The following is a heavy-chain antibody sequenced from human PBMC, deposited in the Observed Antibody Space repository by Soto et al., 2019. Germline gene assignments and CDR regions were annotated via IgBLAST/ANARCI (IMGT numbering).Heavy chain of an antibody. V-gene: IGHV5-51*01. Sequence: GESLKISCKGSGYSFTSYWVGWVRQMPGKGLEGVGIIYPGASDTRYSPSFEGQVTISAAKSISTAYLQWSSLKASATAMYYCARRPNSHYGMAVWGHGTTVTVSS. CDR2: IYPGASDT. CDR3: ARRPNSHYGMAV. D-gene: IGHD4-4*01. J-gene: IGHJ6*02. CDR1: GYSFTSYW.